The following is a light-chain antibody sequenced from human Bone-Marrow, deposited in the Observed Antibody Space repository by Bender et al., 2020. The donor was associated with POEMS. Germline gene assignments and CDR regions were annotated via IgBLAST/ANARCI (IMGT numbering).Light chain of an antibody. Sequence: QSTLTQPRSVSGSPGQSVTISCTGTSSDVGGYNYVSWYRHHPGSAPKLLIFDVSERPSGVPDRFSGSKSGGTASLTIFGLQAEDEAVYYCGSYAGGNTYVFGTGTTVTVL. V-gene: IGLV2-11*01. CDR3: GSYAGGNTYV. CDR2: DVS. J-gene: IGLJ1*01. CDR1: SSDVGGYNY.